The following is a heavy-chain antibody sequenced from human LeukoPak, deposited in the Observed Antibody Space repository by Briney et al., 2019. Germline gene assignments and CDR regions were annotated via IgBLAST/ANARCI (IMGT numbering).Heavy chain of an antibody. CDR3: AQLTIAVAGFDY. D-gene: IGHD6-19*01. J-gene: IGHJ4*02. CDR1: GYSISSGYY. CDR2: IYHSGST. V-gene: IGHV4-38-2*02. Sequence: SETLSHTCTVSGYSISSGYYWGWIRQPPGKGLEWIGSIYHSGSTYYNPSLKSRVTISVDTSKNQFSLKLSSVTAADTAVYYCAQLTIAVAGFDYWGQGTLVTVSS.